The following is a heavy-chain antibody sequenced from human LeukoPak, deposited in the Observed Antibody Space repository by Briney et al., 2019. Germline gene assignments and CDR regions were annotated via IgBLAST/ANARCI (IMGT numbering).Heavy chain of an antibody. V-gene: IGHV1-69*06. D-gene: IGHD3-10*01. J-gene: IGHJ5*02. CDR2: IIPIFGTA. Sequence: SVKVSCKASGGTFSCYAISWVRQAPGQGLEWMGGIIPIFGTANYAQKFQGRVTITADKSTSTAYMELSSLRSEDTAVYYCARVLGSTMVRGVINWFDPWGQGTLVTVSS. CDR1: GGTFSCYA. CDR3: ARVLGSTMVRGVINWFDP.